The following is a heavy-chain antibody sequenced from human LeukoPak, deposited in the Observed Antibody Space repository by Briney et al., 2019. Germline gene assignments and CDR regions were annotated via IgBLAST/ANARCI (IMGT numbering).Heavy chain of an antibody. D-gene: IGHD5-12*01. V-gene: IGHV3-30*03. Sequence: GGSLRLSCAASGFTFSSYGMHWVRQAPGKGLEWVAVISYDGSNKYYADSVKGRFTISRDNSKNTLYLQMNSLRAEDTAVYYCAREGYSGYDTAWGQGTLVTVSS. J-gene: IGHJ5*02. CDR2: ISYDGSNK. CDR1: GFTFSSYG. CDR3: AREGYSGYDTA.